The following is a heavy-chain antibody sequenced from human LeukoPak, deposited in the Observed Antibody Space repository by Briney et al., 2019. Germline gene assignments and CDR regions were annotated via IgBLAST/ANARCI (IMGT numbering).Heavy chain of an antibody. Sequence: GGSLRHSCAASGFTVSSQSMSWVRQPPGKGLEWLPVISGSGGSTYYADSVKGWFTISRDNSKKTLYLQMNSLRAEDTAVYYCAKDGFYCSGSSCYGDYWGQGTLVTVSS. CDR1: GFTVSSQS. CDR2: ISGSGGST. J-gene: IGHJ4*02. D-gene: IGHD2-2*01. CDR3: AKDGFYCSGSSCYGDY. V-gene: IGHV3-23*01.